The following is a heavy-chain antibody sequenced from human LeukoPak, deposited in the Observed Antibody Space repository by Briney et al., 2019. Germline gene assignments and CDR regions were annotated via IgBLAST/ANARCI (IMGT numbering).Heavy chain of an antibody. J-gene: IGHJ3*02. Sequence: SETLSLTCTVSGDSISSSSYYWGWIRQPPGKGLEWIGSIYYSGSTYYNPSLKSRVTISVDTSKNQFSLKLSSVTAADTAVYYCARLEWDLDAFDIWGQGTMVTVSS. V-gene: IGHV4-39*07. CDR2: IYYSGST. CDR1: GDSISSSSYY. CDR3: ARLEWDLDAFDI. D-gene: IGHD1-26*01.